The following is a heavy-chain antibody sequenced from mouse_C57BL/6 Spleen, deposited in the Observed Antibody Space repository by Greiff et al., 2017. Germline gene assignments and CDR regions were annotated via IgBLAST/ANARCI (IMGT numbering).Heavy chain of an antibody. CDR1: GFTFSSYG. V-gene: IGHV5-6*01. Sequence: EVQRVESGGDLVKPGGSLKLSCAASGFTFSSYGMSWVRQTPDKRLEWVATISSGGSYTYYPDSVKGRFTISRDNAKNTLYLQMSSLKSEDTAMYYCARHEVAFAYWGQGTLVTVSA. J-gene: IGHJ3*01. CDR2: ISSGGSYT. CDR3: ARHEVAFAY. D-gene: IGHD1-1*02.